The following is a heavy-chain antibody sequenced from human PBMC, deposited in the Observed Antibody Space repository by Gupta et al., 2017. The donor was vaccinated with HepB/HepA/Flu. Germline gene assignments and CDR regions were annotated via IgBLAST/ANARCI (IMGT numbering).Heavy chain of an antibody. CDR2: ISYDGSNK. J-gene: IGHJ4*02. V-gene: IGHV3-30*18. CDR3: AKSSTSLYYFDY. CDR1: GFTFSSYG. D-gene: IGHD2-2*01. Sequence: QVQLVESGGGVVQPGRSLRLSCAASGFTFSSYGMHWVRQAPGKGLEWVAVISYDGSNKYYADSVKGRFTISRDNSKNTLYLQMNSLRAEDTAVYYCAKSSTSLYYFDYWGQGTLVTVSS.